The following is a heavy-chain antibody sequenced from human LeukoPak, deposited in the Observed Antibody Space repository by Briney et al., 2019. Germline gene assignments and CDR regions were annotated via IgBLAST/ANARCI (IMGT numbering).Heavy chain of an antibody. Sequence: SETLSLTCTVSGGSISSYYWSWIRQPPGKGLEWIGYIYYSGSTNYNPSLKSRVTISVDRSKNQFSLKLSSVTAADTAVYYCARTTVVWGFDYWGQGTLVTVSS. CDR1: GGSISSYY. CDR3: ARTTVVWGFDY. J-gene: IGHJ4*02. CDR2: IYYSGST. D-gene: IGHD2-15*01. V-gene: IGHV4-59*12.